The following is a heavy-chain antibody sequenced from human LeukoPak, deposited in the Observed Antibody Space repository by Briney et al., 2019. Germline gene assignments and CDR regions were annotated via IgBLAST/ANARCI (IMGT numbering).Heavy chain of an antibody. Sequence: ASVKVSCKASGYTFTGYYMHWVRQAPGQGLEWMGWINPNSGGTNYAQKFQGRVTMTRDMSTSTVYMELSSLRSEDTAVYYCARDGHCSSTSCYGGAFDIWGQGTMVTVSS. V-gene: IGHV1-2*02. CDR3: ARDGHCSSTSCYGGAFDI. CDR1: GYTFTGYY. J-gene: IGHJ3*02. D-gene: IGHD2-2*01. CDR2: INPNSGGT.